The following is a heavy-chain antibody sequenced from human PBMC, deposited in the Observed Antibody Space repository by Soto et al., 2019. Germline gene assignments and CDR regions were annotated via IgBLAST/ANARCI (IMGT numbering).Heavy chain of an antibody. Sequence: QLQLHESGPGLVKPSGTLSLTCGLSGGSLTTPVWWTWVHLRPGKGLEWIGEVFHSGSANYNPSLQSRVTISVDKSTNQFSLRLSSVTAADTAVYYCARKAWTRLDYWGQGALVTVSS. CDR2: VFHSGSA. CDR3: ARKAWTRLDY. CDR1: GGSLTTPVW. D-gene: IGHD1-1*01. V-gene: IGHV4-4*02. J-gene: IGHJ4*02.